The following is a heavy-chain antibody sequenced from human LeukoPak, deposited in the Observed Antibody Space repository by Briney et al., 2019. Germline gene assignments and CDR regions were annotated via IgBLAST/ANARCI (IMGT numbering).Heavy chain of an antibody. CDR2: ISGSGDST. Sequence: SGGSLRLSCAASGFTFSTYRMHWVRQAPGKGLEWVSAISGSGDSTYSTDSVKGRFTISRDNSKNTLYLQMNSLRAEDTAVYYCAKKVPANWGSYFDYWGQGTLVTVSS. CDR3: AKKVPANWGSYFDY. CDR1: GFTFSTYR. J-gene: IGHJ4*02. D-gene: IGHD7-27*01. V-gene: IGHV3-23*01.